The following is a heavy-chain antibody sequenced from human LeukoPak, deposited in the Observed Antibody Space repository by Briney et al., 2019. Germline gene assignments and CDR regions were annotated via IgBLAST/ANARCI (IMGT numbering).Heavy chain of an antibody. J-gene: IGHJ6*02. CDR2: ISYDRSNK. Sequence: GRSLRLSCAASGFTFSSYAMHWVRQAPGKGLGWVAVISYDRSNKYYADSVKGRFTISRDNSKNTLYLQMNSLRAEDTAVYYCARDIQQLADYYYGMDVWGQGTTVTVSS. CDR3: ARDIQQLADYYYGMDV. CDR1: GFTFSSYA. V-gene: IGHV3-30*04. D-gene: IGHD6-13*01.